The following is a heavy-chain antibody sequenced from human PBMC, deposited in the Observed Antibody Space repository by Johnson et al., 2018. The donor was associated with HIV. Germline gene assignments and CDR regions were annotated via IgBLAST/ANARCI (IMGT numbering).Heavy chain of an antibody. CDR3: ARVHSGGAFDI. J-gene: IGHJ3*02. CDR2: IWYDGSNK. Sequence: QVQLVESGGGVVQPGRSLRLSCAASGFTFSSYGMHWVRQAPGKGLEWVAVIWYDGSNKYSADSVKGRFTISRDNSKNTLYLQMNSLRAEDTAVYYCARVHSGGAFDIWGQGTMVTVSS. V-gene: IGHV3-33*01. CDR1: GFTFSSYG.